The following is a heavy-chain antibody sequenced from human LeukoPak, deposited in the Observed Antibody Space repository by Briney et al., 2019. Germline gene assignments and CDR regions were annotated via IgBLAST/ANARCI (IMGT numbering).Heavy chain of an antibody. CDR3: AREGVGALTY. J-gene: IGHJ4*02. Sequence: TGGSLRLSCAASGFTFSSYSMNWVRQAPGKGLEWVSSISSSSSYIYYADSVKGRFTISRDNAKNSLYLQMNSLRAEDTAVYYCAREGVGALTYWGQGTLVAVSS. CDR1: GFTFSSYS. CDR2: ISSSSSYI. D-gene: IGHD1-26*01. V-gene: IGHV3-21*01.